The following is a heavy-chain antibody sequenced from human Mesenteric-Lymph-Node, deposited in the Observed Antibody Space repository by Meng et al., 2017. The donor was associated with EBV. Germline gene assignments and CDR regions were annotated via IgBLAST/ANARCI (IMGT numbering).Heavy chain of an antibody. CDR2: IYHGGST. J-gene: IGHJ2*01. V-gene: IGHV4-4*02. CDR1: GGSISSSNW. CDR3: ARGEIVRGEWYFDL. D-gene: IGHD1-26*01. Sequence: QGCGPGLVRPSVTLSLTCFVSGGSISSSNWGSWVRQSPGKGLEWIGEIYHGGSTNYNPSLKSRVTMSVDKSQNQFSLKLTSVTAADRAIYYCARGEIVRGEWYFDLWGRGTLVTVSS.